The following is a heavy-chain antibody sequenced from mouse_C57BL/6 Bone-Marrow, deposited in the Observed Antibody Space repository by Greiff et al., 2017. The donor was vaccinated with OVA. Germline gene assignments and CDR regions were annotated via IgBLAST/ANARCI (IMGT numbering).Heavy chain of an antibody. CDR3: ARFRYYFDY. CDR2: INPGSGGT. V-gene: IGHV1-54*01. CDR1: GYTFTNYL. J-gene: IGHJ2*01. Sequence: QVQLQQPGAELVKPGASVKLSCKASGYTFTNYLIEWVKQRPGQGLEWIGVINPGSGGTNYNEKFKGKATLTADKSSSTAYMQLSSLTSEDSAVYFCARFRYYFDYWGQGTTLTVSS.